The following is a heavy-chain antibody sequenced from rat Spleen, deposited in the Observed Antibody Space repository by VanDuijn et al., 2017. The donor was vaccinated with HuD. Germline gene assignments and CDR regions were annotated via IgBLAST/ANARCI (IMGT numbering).Heavy chain of an antibody. CDR2: ISSSGGRT. D-gene: IGHD1-1*01. V-gene: IGHV5-46*01. Sequence: EVQLVESGDGLVQPGRSMKLSCAASGFTFSSFPMAWVRQAPTKGLEWVATISSSGGRTYYRDSVRGRFTISRDNAKSTLYLQMNSLRSEDTATYFCTRDYSGDGYYFDYWGQGVMVTVSS. CDR1: GFTFSSFP. CDR3: TRDYSGDGYYFDY. J-gene: IGHJ2*01.